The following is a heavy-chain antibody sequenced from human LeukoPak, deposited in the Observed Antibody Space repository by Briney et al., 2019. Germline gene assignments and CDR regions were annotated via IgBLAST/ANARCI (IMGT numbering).Heavy chain of an antibody. D-gene: IGHD3-22*01. CDR1: GYTFTGYY. J-gene: IGHJ4*02. CDR3: ARDPPAGYYDSSGYRFLDY. Sequence: ASVKVSCKASGYTFTGYYMHWVRQAPGQGLEWMGWINPSGGSTSYAQKFQGRVTMTRDMSTSTVYMELSSLRSEDTAVYYCARDPPAGYYDSSGYRFLDYWGQGTLVTVSS. V-gene: IGHV1-46*01. CDR2: INPSGGST.